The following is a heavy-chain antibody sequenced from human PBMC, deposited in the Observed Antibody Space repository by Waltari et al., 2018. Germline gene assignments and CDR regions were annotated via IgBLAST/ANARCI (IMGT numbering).Heavy chain of an antibody. Sequence: QVELQESGPGLVKPSATLSLTCTVSGGSISSYYWNWIRQPPGKGLEWIGYINYSGSTNYNPSLQIRVTMSLDTSMNRFSLRLSSVNDADTAVYYCARRRRPGCFDSWGQGTLVTVSS. V-gene: IGHV4-59*01. J-gene: IGHJ4*02. CDR3: ARRRRPGCFDS. CDR2: INYSGST. D-gene: IGHD2-8*01. CDR1: GGSISSYY.